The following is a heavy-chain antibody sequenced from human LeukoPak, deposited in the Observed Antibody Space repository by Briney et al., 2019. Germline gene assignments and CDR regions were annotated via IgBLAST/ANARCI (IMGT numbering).Heavy chain of an antibody. CDR2: ISGSGGST. D-gene: IGHD6-13*01. V-gene: IGHV3-23*01. CDR1: GFTFSSYA. CDR3: AKDRPIAAAGTIVDAFDI. Sequence: PGGSLRLSCAASGFTFSSYAMSWVRQAPGKGLEWVSAISGSGGSTYYADSVKGRFTIPRDNSKNTLYLQMNSLRAEDTAVYYCAKDRPIAAAGTIVDAFDIWGQGTMVTVSS. J-gene: IGHJ3*02.